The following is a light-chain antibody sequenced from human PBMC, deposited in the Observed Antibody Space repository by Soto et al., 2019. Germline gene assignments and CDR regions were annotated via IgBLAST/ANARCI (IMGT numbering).Light chain of an antibody. J-gene: IGKJ1*01. CDR1: QSVSSS. Sequence: EIVLTQSPGTLSLSPGERATLSCRASQSVSSSLAWYQQKPGQAPRLLIYGASSRATGIPDRFSGSWSGTDFTLTITRLETEDFAVYYCQHYGGSSWTFGQGTKVEIK. CDR2: GAS. CDR3: QHYGGSSWT. V-gene: IGKV3-20*01.